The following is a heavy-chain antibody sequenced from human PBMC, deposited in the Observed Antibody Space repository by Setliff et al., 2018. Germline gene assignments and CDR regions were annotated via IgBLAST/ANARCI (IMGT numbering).Heavy chain of an antibody. CDR3: AREYYYARSRNFDY. Sequence: PSETLSLTCAVYGDSFSGYFWTWIRQPPGKGLEWIGDIDQSGSTNYNPSLKSRVSISVDTSKNQFSLRLTSVTAADTAVYYCAREYYYARSRNFDYWGQGTLVTVSS. CDR2: IDQSGST. J-gene: IGHJ4*02. CDR1: GDSFSGYF. D-gene: IGHD3-22*01. V-gene: IGHV4-34*01.